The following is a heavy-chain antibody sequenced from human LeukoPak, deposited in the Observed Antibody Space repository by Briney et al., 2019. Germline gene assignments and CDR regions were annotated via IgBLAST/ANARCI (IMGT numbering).Heavy chain of an antibody. V-gene: IGHV3-23*01. J-gene: IGHJ4*02. CDR3: AKEDKYGTYRYNLFDY. CDR2: ISDSGDTT. Sequence: PGGSLRLFCTASGFTFSSYAISWVRQAPGKGLEWVSGISDSGDTTYYADSVKGRFTIFRDNSKNTLYLQMNSLRAEDTAVYYCAKEDKYGTYRYNLFDYWGQGTLVTVSS. CDR1: GFTFSSYA. D-gene: IGHD3-16*02.